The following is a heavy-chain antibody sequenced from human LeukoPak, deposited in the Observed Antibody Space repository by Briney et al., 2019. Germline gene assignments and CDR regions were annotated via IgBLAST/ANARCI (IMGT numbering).Heavy chain of an antibody. Sequence: VWDSSMESGYTFISYGISGGRHGLGQGLWWMGWISAYHGNTNYAQKLQGRVTMTTDTSTSTAYMELRSPRSDDTAVYYCARAQVVPAPGDPWGQGTLVTVSS. D-gene: IGHD2-2*01. CDR2: ISAYHGNT. V-gene: IGHV1-18*01. CDR1: GYTFISYG. CDR3: ARAQVVPAPGDP. J-gene: IGHJ5*02.